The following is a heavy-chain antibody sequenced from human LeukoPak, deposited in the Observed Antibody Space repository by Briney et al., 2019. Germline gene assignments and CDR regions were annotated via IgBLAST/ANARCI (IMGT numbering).Heavy chain of an antibody. CDR3: ARESDIVVVPAANYFDY. D-gene: IGHD2-2*01. CDR2: IYTSGST. Sequence: SQTLSLTCTVSGGSISSGSYYWSWIRQPAWKGLEWIGRIYTSGSTNYNPSLKSRVTISVDTSKNQFSLKLSSVTAADTAVYYCARESDIVVVPAANYFDYWGQGTLVTVSS. J-gene: IGHJ4*02. V-gene: IGHV4-61*02. CDR1: GGSISSGSYY.